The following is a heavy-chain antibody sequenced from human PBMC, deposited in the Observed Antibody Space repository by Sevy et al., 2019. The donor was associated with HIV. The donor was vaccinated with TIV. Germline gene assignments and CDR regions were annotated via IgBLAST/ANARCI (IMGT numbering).Heavy chain of an antibody. CDR2: ISSSGSTI. J-gene: IGHJ6*02. Sequence: GGSLRLSCAASGFTFSDYYMSWIRQAPGKGLEWVSYISSSGSTIYYADSVKGRFTISRDNAKNSLYLQMNSLRAEDTAVYYCARRSYSSSWYVTYYYGMDVWGQWTTVTASS. CDR3: ARRSYSSSWYVTYYYGMDV. D-gene: IGHD6-13*01. V-gene: IGHV3-11*01. CDR1: GFTFSDYY.